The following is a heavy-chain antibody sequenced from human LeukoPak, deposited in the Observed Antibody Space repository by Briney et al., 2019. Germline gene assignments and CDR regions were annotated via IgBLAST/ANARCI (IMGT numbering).Heavy chain of an antibody. Sequence: PGGSLRLSCAASGFTFSSYVMHWVRQAPGKGLEWVAVISYDGSNKYYADSVKGRFTISRDNSKNTLYLQMNSLRAEDTAVYYCARDFRAGGVTSKAFDIWGQGTMVTVSS. CDR1: GFTFSSYV. D-gene: IGHD3-16*01. CDR2: ISYDGSNK. V-gene: IGHV3-30-3*01. J-gene: IGHJ3*02. CDR3: ARDFRAGGVTSKAFDI.